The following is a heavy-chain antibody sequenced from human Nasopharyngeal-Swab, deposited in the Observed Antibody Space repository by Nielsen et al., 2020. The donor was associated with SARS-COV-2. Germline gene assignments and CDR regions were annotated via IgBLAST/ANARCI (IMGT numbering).Heavy chain of an antibody. D-gene: IGHD3-9*01. CDR1: GGTFSSYA. CDR3: ARDRYYDILTGYAYYYYGMDV. CDR2: IIPIFGTA. Sequence: SVKVSCKASGGTFSSYAISWVRQAPGQGLEWMGGIIPIFGTANYAQKFQGRVTITADESTSTAYMELSSLRSEDTAVYHCARDRYYDILTGYAYYYYGMDVWGQGTTVTVSS. J-gene: IGHJ6*02. V-gene: IGHV1-69*13.